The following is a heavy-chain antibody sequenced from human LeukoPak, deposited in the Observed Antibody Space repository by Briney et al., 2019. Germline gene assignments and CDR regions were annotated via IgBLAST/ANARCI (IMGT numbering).Heavy chain of an antibody. D-gene: IGHD6-13*01. V-gene: IGHV1-2*06. CDR2: INPNSGGT. Sequence: GASVKVSCKASGYTFTGYYMHWVRQGPGQGLEWMGRINPNSGGTNYAQKFQGRVTMTRDTSISTAYMELSRLRSDDTAVYYCARVAAAGAWVDYWGQGTLVTVSS. CDR1: GYTFTGYY. CDR3: ARVAAAGAWVDY. J-gene: IGHJ4*02.